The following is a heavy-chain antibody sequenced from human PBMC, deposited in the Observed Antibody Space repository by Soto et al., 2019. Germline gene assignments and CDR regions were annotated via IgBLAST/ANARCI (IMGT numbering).Heavy chain of an antibody. CDR3: ARQPIVVVAALFFDY. D-gene: IGHD2-15*01. Sequence: QLQLQESGPGLVKPSETLSLTCTVSGGSISSSSYYWGWIRQPPGKGLEWIGSIYYSGSTYYNPSLKSRVTISVDTSKNQFSLKLSSVTAADTAVYYCARQPIVVVAALFFDYWGQGTLVTVSS. CDR1: GGSISSSSYY. CDR2: IYYSGST. J-gene: IGHJ4*02. V-gene: IGHV4-39*01.